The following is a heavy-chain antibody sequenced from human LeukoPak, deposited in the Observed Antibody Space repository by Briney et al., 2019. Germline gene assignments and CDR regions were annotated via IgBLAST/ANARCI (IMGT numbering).Heavy chain of an antibody. CDR1: GFTFSSXX. V-gene: IGHV3-30-3*01. D-gene: IGHD3-22*01. J-gene: IGHJ4*02. CDR3: ARDVSPGGYYDSSGYWDY. CDR2: ISYDGSNK. Sequence: AXSGFTFSSXXXXWVRQAPGKXXXXXXVISYDGSNKYYADSVKGRFTISRDNSKNTLYLQMNSLRAEDTAVYYCARDVSPGGYYDSSGYWDYWGQGTLVTVSS.